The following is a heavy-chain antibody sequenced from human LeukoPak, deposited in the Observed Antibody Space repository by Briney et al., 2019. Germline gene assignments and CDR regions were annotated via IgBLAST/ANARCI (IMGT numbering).Heavy chain of an antibody. CDR2: INHSGST. J-gene: IGHJ4*02. CDR1: GGSFSGYY. V-gene: IGHV4-34*01. D-gene: IGHD6-19*01. Sequence: SETLSLTCAVYGGSFSGYYWSWIRQPPGKGLEWIGEINHSGSTNYNPSLKSRVTISVDTSKNQLSLKLSSVTAADTAVYYCARSQSGTGYSSGWYVGWGQGTLVTVSS. CDR3: ARSQSGTGYSSGWYVG.